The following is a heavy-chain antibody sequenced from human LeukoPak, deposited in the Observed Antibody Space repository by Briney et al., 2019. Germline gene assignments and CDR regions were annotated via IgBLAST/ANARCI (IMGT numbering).Heavy chain of an antibody. CDR1: GYTFTGYY. CDR2: INPNSGGT. CDR3: ARDPGQLVLGGDNWFDP. V-gene: IGHV1-2*02. Sequence: ASVKVSCKASGYTFTGYYMHWVRQAPGQGLERMGWINPNSGGTNYAQKFQGRVTMTRDTSISTAYMELSRLRSDDTAVYYCARDPGQLVLGGDNWFDPWGQGTLVTVFS. J-gene: IGHJ5*02. D-gene: IGHD6-13*01.